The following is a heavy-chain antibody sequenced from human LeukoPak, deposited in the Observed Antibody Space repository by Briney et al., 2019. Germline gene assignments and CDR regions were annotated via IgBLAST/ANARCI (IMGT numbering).Heavy chain of an antibody. Sequence: PGGSLRLSCAASGFTFSSYAMSWVRQAPGKGLEWVSSISSSSSYIYYADSMKGRFAISRDNAKNSLYLQMNNLRAEDTAVYYCARSEYNSSPDYWGQGTLVTVSS. D-gene: IGHD6-6*01. CDR1: GFTFSSYA. J-gene: IGHJ4*02. CDR3: ARSEYNSSPDY. V-gene: IGHV3-21*01. CDR2: ISSSSSYI.